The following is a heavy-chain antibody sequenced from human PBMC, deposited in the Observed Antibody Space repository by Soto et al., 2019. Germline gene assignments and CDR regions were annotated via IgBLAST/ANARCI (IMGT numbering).Heavy chain of an antibody. CDR2: VSTSGRST. V-gene: IGHV3-64D*06. D-gene: IGHD2-15*01. J-gene: IGHJ4*01. CDR3: VKQAHGLDGVAFDY. CDR1: GFTFSEST. Sequence: SGGSLRLSCSASGFTFSESTIYWVRQVPGKELEAISAVSTSGRSTYYADSVKDRFRISRDNSKNTIYLQMGSLRPEDTARYYCVKQAHGLDGVAFDYWGRGTQVTVSS.